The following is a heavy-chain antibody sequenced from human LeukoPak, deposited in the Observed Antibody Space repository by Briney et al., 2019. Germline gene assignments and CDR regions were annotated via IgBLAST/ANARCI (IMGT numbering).Heavy chain of an antibody. Sequence: GGSLRLSCAASGFTFSSYSMNWVRQAPGKGLEWVSYISSSSSTIYYADSVKGRFTLSRDNAKNSLYLQMNSLRAEDTAVYYCARESGLRFLEWLLYPEYYYGMDVWGQGTTVTVSS. CDR3: ARESGLRFLEWLLYPEYYYGMDV. CDR1: GFTFSSYS. CDR2: ISSSSSTI. J-gene: IGHJ6*02. D-gene: IGHD3-3*01. V-gene: IGHV3-48*04.